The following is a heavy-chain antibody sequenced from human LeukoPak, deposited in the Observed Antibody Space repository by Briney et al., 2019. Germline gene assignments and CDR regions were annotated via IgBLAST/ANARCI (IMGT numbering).Heavy chain of an antibody. V-gene: IGHV3-21*01. D-gene: IGHD4-17*01. J-gene: IGHJ4*02. CDR3: ARDLYGDYSFDY. CDR1: GFTYSTYS. CDR2: ISSSSYI. Sequence: GGSLRLSCAASGFTYSTYSMNWVRQAPGMGLEWVSSISSSSYIYYADSVKGRFTISRDNAKNSLYLQMNSLRAEDTAVYYCARDLYGDYSFDYWGQGALVTVSS.